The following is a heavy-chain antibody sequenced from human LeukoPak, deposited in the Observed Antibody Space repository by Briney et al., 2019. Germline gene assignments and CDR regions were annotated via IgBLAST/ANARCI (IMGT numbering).Heavy chain of an antibody. CDR3: ARGGCSSTSCYKVSGVWFDP. CDR1: GYSISSGYY. J-gene: IGHJ5*02. Sequence: SETLSLTCTVSGYSISSGYYWGWIRQPPGKGLEWIGSIYHSGSTYYNPSLKSRVTISVDTSKNQFSLKLSSVTAADTAVYYCARGGCSSTSCYKVSGVWFDPWGQGALVTVSS. CDR2: IYHSGST. D-gene: IGHD2-2*02. V-gene: IGHV4-38-2*02.